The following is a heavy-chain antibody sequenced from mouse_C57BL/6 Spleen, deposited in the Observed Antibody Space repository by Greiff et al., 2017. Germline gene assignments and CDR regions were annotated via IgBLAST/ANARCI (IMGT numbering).Heavy chain of an antibody. CDR3: AGSNYEFAY. J-gene: IGHJ3*01. V-gene: IGHV1-54*01. D-gene: IGHD2-5*01. CDR2: INPGSGGT. Sequence: QVQLKESGAELVRPGTSVKVSCKASGYAFTNYLIEWVKQRPGQGLEWIGVINPGSGGTNYNEKFKGKATLTADKSSSTAYMQLSSLTSEDSAVYFCAGSNYEFAYWGQGTLVTVSA. CDR1: GYAFTNYL.